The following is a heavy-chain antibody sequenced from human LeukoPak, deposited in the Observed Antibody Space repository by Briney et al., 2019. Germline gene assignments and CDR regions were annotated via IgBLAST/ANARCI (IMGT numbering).Heavy chain of an antibody. CDR2: IRFDGSNK. D-gene: IGHD2-21*02. V-gene: IGHV3-30*02. CDR3: ARDLFSWGDGQDYYYMDV. J-gene: IGHJ6*03. Sequence: GGSLRLSCAASGFTFSSYGMHWVRQAPGKGLEWVAFIRFDGSNKYYADSVKGRFTISRDNSKNTLYLQMNSLRAEDTAVYYCARDLFSWGDGQDYYYMDVWGKGTTVTVSS. CDR1: GFTFSSYG.